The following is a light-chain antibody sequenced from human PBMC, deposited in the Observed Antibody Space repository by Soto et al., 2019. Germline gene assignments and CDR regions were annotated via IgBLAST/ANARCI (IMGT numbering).Light chain of an antibody. Sequence: EILLTQYPGTLSASPGESATLSCRTSQSVDNNVAWYQQKPGQAPRLLIVGSFARATGILASFSGSGSGSEFTLTISGLKSEDFAVYYCQQYNDRHPITFGQGTRLEIK. CDR3: QQYNDRHPIT. V-gene: IGKV3-15*01. J-gene: IGKJ5*01. CDR1: QSVDNN. CDR2: GSF.